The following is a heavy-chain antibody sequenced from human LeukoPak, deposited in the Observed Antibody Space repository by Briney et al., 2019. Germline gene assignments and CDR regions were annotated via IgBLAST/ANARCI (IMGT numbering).Heavy chain of an antibody. J-gene: IGHJ4*02. D-gene: IGHD6-19*01. CDR3: ARDLSSGWYYFDY. Sequence: SVKVSCKASGGTFSSYAISWVRQAPGQGLEWMGGIIPVFGTANYAQKFQGRVTITADKSTSTAYMELSSLRSEDTAVYYCARDLSSGWYYFDYWGQGTLVTVSS. V-gene: IGHV1-69*06. CDR1: GGTFSSYA. CDR2: IIPVFGTA.